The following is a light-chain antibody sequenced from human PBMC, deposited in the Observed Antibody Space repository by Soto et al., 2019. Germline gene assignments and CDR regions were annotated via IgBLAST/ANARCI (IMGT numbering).Light chain of an antibody. J-gene: IGKJ1*01. CDR2: GAS. CDR3: QQYGDSPPT. Sequence: EIVLTQSPGTLSLSPGERATLYCRASQSVGSYLAWYQQKPGQAPRLLISGASSRAAGIPDRFSGSGSETDFTLTISRLEPDDFAMYHCQQYGDSPPTFGQGTKVDI. V-gene: IGKV3-20*01. CDR1: QSVGSY.